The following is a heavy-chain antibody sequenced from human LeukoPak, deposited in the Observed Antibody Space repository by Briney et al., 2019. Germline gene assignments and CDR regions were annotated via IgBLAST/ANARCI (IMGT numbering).Heavy chain of an antibody. D-gene: IGHD6-13*01. CDR2: ISSSSSTI. CDR1: GSTFSSYS. V-gene: IGHV3-48*01. CDR3: ASEASSSYST. J-gene: IGHJ5*02. Sequence: PGGSLRLSCAASGSTFSSYSMNWVRQAPGKGLEWVSYISSSSSTIYYADSVRGRFTISRDNAKNSLYLQMNSLRAEDTAVYYCASEASSSYSTWGQGTLVTVSS.